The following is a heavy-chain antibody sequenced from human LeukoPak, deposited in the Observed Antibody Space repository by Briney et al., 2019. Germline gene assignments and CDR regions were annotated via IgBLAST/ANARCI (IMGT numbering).Heavy chain of an antibody. CDR2: IYDSGST. CDR1: GGSISSYY. V-gene: IGHV4-59*01. CDR3: ATQGSSGWYQGFDY. Sequence: SEALSLICTVSGGSISSYYWSWIRQPPGKGLEWIGYIYDSGSTNYNPSLKSRVTISVDTSKNQFSLKLNSVTAADTAVYYCATQGSSGWYQGFDYWGQGTLVTVST. J-gene: IGHJ4*02. D-gene: IGHD6-19*01.